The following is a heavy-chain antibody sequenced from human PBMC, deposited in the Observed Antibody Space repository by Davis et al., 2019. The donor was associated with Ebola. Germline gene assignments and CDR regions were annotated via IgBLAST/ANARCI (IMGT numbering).Heavy chain of an antibody. D-gene: IGHD3-3*01. Sequence: LRLSCAISGDSVSINSAGWNWIRQSPSRGLEWLGRTYFNSKYYSDYAVSVRGRITINPDTSKNQFSLQLNAVTPEETAVYYCARGFLRDGFDIWGQGTMITVSS. CDR2: TYFNSKYYS. CDR3: ARGFLRDGFDI. V-gene: IGHV6-1*01. J-gene: IGHJ3*02. CDR1: GDSVSINSAG.